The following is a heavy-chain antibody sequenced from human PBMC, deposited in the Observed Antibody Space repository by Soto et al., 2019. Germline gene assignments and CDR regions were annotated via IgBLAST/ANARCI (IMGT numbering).Heavy chain of an antibody. D-gene: IGHD3-22*01. CDR1: GFTFSSYS. CDR3: ARGGTYSSSWSLYYYDSSGPDGAFDI. V-gene: IGHV3-48*02. CDR2: ISSSSSTI. Sequence: GSLRLSCAASGFTFSSYSMNWVRQAPGKGLEWVSYISSSSSTIYYADSVKGRFTISRDNAKNSLYLQMNSLRDEDTAVYYCARGGTYSSSWSLYYYDSSGPDGAFDIWGQGTMVTVS. J-gene: IGHJ3*02.